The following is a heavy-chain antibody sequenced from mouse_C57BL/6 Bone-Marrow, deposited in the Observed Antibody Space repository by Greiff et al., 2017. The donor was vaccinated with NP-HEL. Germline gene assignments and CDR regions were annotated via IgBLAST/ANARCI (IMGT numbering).Heavy chain of an antibody. CDR2: IDPSDSYT. J-gene: IGHJ2*01. Sequence: QVQLQQPGAELVMPGASVKLSCKASGYTFTSYWMHWVKQRPGQGLEWIGEIDPSDSYTNYNQKFKGKSTLTVDKSSSTAYMQLSSLTSDDSAVYYCARGFYYGSSLDYWGQGTTLTVSS. V-gene: IGHV1-69*01. D-gene: IGHD1-1*01. CDR3: ARGFYYGSSLDY. CDR1: GYTFTSYW.